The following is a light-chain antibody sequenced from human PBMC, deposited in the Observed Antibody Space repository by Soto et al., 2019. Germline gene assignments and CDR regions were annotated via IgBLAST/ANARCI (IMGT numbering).Light chain of an antibody. CDR1: SCNIGSNT. Sequence: QAVVTQPPSASGTPGQRVTISCSGSSCNIGSNTVNWYQQLHGTDPKLLIYSNNQQPSGVPDRFSGSKSGTSASLAISGLQSEDEDDYYCSAWDDSLNGLVVFGGGTKVTVL. V-gene: IGLV1-44*01. CDR2: SNN. CDR3: SAWDDSLNGLVV. J-gene: IGLJ2*01.